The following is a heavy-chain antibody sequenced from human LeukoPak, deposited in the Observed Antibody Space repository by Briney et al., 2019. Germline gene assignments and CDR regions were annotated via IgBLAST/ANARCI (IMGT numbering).Heavy chain of an antibody. J-gene: IGHJ4*02. CDR2: IQQNGGGK. CDR1: GYTFSNYA. Sequence: GGSLRLSCEGTGYTFSNYAMSWVRQAPGKGLEGVANIQQNGGGKHYVDSVKGRFTISRDNAKKSLYLQMDNLRAEDTAVYYCATGGDLYCTTANCLPFDYWGQGTLVTVSS. CDR3: ATGGDLYCTTANCLPFDY. D-gene: IGHD2-8*01. V-gene: IGHV3-7*01.